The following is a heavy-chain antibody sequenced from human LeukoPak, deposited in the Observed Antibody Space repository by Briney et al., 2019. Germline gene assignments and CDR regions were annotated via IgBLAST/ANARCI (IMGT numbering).Heavy chain of an antibody. D-gene: IGHD6-19*01. CDR2: MNEYGSEK. Sequence: PGGSLRLSCAASGFTFSNYWINWVRQAPGKGLEWVANMNEYGSEKYYVDSVKGRFTISRDNAKNSLYLQMKSLRAEDTAVYYCARGLQWLVWDYWGQGTLVTVSS. V-gene: IGHV3-7*01. J-gene: IGHJ4*02. CDR3: ARGLQWLVWDY. CDR1: GFTFSNYW.